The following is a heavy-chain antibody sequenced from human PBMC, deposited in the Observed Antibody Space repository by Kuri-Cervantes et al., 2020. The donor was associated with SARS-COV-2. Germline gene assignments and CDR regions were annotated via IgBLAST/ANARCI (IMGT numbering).Heavy chain of an antibody. Sequence: GGSLRLSCAASGFTFSIYAMAWVRQAPGKGLEWVSDISVSGGDTHYADSVRGRFTISRDNSKNTLYLQVNSLRAEDTAVYFCAKVNGILGSAWYGRAHFDYWGQGTLVTVSS. CDR1: GFTFSIYA. D-gene: IGHD6-19*01. CDR2: ISVSGGDT. V-gene: IGHV3-23*01. J-gene: IGHJ4*02. CDR3: AKVNGILGSAWYGRAHFDY.